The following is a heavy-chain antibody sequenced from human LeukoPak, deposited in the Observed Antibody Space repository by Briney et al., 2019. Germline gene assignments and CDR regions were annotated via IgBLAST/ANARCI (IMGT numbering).Heavy chain of an antibody. D-gene: IGHD6-25*01. CDR3: ARGEQRDLSFDY. CDR1: GFTVSSNY. Sequence: PGGSLRLSCAASGFTVSSNYMSWVRQAPGKGLEWVSVIYSGGSTYYADSVKGRFTISRDNSKNTLYFQMNSLRAEDTAVYYCARGEQRDLSFDYWGQGTLVTVSS. J-gene: IGHJ4*02. CDR2: IYSGGST. V-gene: IGHV3-66*01.